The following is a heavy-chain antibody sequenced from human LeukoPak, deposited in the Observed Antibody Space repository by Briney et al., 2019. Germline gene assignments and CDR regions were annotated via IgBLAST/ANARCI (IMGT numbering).Heavy chain of an antibody. D-gene: IGHD5-18*01. J-gene: IGHJ4*02. CDR2: INHSGST. CDR1: GGSFSGYY. CDR3: ARGGNRYGPFDY. Sequence: PSETLSLTCAVYGGSFSGYYWSWIRQPPGKGLEWIGEINHSGSTNYNPSLKSRVTISVDTSKNQFSLKLSSVTAADTAVYYCARGGNRYGPFDYWGQGTLVTVSS. V-gene: IGHV4-34*01.